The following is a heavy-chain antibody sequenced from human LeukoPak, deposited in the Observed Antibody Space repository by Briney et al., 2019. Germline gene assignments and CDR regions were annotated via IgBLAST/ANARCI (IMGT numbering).Heavy chain of an antibody. CDR1: GFTFSSYG. CDR3: GRGNGYNSIEY. V-gene: IGHV3-30*02. CDR2: IRFDGSDK. J-gene: IGHJ4*02. Sequence: GGSLRLSCGASGFTFSSYGMHWVRQAPGKGLEWVTFIRFDGSDKYYADSVKGRFTISRDNSKNTLYLQMNSLRPEDTAVYYCGRGNGYNSIEYWGQGTLVTVSS. D-gene: IGHD5-24*01.